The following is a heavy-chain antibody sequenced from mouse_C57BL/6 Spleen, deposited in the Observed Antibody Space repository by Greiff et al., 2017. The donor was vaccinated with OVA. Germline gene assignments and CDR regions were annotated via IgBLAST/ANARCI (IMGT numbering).Heavy chain of an antibody. Sequence: VKLQESGAELARPGASVKMSCKASGYTFTSYTMHWVKQRPGQGLEWIGYINPSSGYTKYNQKFKDKATLTADKSSSTAYMQLSSLTSEDSAVYYCARVATDYFDYWGQGTTLTVSS. CDR2: INPSSGYT. CDR1: GYTFTSYT. V-gene: IGHV1-4*01. D-gene: IGHD1-1*01. J-gene: IGHJ2*01. CDR3: ARVATDYFDY.